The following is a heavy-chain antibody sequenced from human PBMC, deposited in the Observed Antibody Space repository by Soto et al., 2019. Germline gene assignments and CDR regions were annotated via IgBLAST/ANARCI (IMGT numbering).Heavy chain of an antibody. J-gene: IGHJ4*02. D-gene: IGHD3-10*01. CDR2: INAGSGNT. CDR3: ARASAEGVLFDY. CDR1: GYTFTSYA. Sequence: GASVKVSCKASGYTFTSYAMHWVRQAPGQRLEWMGWINAGSGNTRYSQKFQGRVTMTRDTSTSTVYMELSSLRSEDTAVYYCARASAEGVLFDYWGQGTLVTVSS. V-gene: IGHV1-3*01.